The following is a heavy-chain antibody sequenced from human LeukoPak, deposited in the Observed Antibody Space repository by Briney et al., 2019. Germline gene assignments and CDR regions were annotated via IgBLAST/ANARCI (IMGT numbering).Heavy chain of an antibody. Sequence: GGSLRLSWAASGFSFSSYWMSWVRQAPGKGLEWVANIKQDGSEIYYVDSVKGRFTISRDNAKNSLYLQMDSLRAEDTAMYYCARDQRFWSGYYRFSQYYMDVWGKGTTVTVTS. D-gene: IGHD3-3*01. V-gene: IGHV3-7*01. J-gene: IGHJ6*03. CDR3: ARDQRFWSGYYRFSQYYMDV. CDR2: IKQDGSEI. CDR1: GFSFSSYW.